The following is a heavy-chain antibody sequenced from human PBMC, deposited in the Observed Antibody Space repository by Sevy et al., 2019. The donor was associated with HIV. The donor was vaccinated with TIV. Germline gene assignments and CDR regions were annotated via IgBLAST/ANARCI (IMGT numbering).Heavy chain of an antibody. CDR2: ISSGFSTI. D-gene: IGHD4-17*01. CDR1: GFTFSSYS. J-gene: IGHJ4*02. CDR3: ARDNGDYFLSTSVFDY. Sequence: GGSLRLSCAASGFTFSSYSRNWVRQAPGKGLEWVSYISSGFSTIHYADSVKGRFTISRDNAKNSLYLQMNRLRAEDTAVYYCARDNGDYFLSTSVFDYWGQGTLVTVSS. V-gene: IGHV3-48*01.